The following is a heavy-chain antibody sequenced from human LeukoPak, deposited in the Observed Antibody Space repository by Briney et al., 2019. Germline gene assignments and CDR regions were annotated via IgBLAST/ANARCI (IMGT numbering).Heavy chain of an antibody. V-gene: IGHV3-11*06. CDR2: ISSSSSYT. CDR1: GFTFSDYY. J-gene: IGHJ4*02. Sequence: PGGSLRLSCAASGFTFSDYYMSWIRQAPGNGLEWVSYISSSSSYTNYADSVKGRFTISRDNAKNSLYLQMNSLRAEDTAVYYCARHYYGSGSYDYWGQGTLVTVSS. CDR3: ARHYYGSGSYDY. D-gene: IGHD3-10*01.